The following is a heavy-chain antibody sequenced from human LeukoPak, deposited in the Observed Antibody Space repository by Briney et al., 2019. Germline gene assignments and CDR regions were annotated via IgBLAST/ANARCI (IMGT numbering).Heavy chain of an antibody. J-gene: IGHJ4*02. CDR1: GGTFSSYA. CDR2: IIPIFGTA. CDR3: ASPGKGRSFTVVTSLGSDLSVY. V-gene: IGHV1-69*13. D-gene: IGHD4-23*01. Sequence: GASVKVSCKASGGTFSSYAISWVRQAPGQGLEWMGGIIPIFGTANYAQKFQGRVTITADESTGTAYMELSSLRSEDTAVYYCASPGKGRSFTVVTSLGSDLSVYWGQGTLVTVSS.